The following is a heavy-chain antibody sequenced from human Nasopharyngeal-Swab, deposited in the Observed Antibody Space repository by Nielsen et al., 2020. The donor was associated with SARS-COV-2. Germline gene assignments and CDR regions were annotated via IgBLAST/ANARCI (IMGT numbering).Heavy chain of an antibody. V-gene: IGHV3-23*01. D-gene: IGHD4-17*01. CDR2: ISGSGGST. CDR3: AKELTHDYGDYNY. J-gene: IGHJ4*02. CDR1: GFTFSSYA. Sequence: LSLTCAASGFTFSSYAMSWVRQAPGKGLEWVSAISGSGGSTYYADSVKGRFTISRDNSKNTLYLQMNSLRAEDTAVYYCAKELTHDYGDYNYWGQGTLVTVSS.